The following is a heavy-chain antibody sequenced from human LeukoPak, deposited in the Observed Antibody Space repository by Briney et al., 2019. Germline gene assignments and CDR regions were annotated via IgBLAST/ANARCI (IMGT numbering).Heavy chain of an antibody. CDR3: ARGDRVDSSSWYNWFDP. Sequence: SQTLSLTCAISGDSVSSNSAAWNWIRQSPSRGLEWLGRTYYRSKWYNDYAVSVKSRITINPDTSKNQFSLQLNSVTAADTAVYYCARGDRVDSSSWYNWFDPWGQGTLVTVSS. D-gene: IGHD6-13*01. CDR1: GDSVSSNSAA. CDR2: TYYRSKWYN. J-gene: IGHJ5*02. V-gene: IGHV6-1*01.